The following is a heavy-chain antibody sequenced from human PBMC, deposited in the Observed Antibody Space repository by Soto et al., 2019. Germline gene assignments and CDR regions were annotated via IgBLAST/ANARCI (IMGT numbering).Heavy chain of an antibody. V-gene: IGHV3-30*04. J-gene: IGHJ4*03. CDR3: ASSLFGDLTNFDF. CDR2: ISFDGTKR. CDR1: GFTFRNYA. D-gene: IGHD4-17*01. Sequence: QVELVESGGGVVQPGRSLSLSCVASGFTFRNYAFHWVRQAPGKGLEWVAVISFDGTKRFYSDSVKGPFTISRDDSKSTLYLKMNSLRPEDTAVYYCASSLFGDLTNFDFWGHGTLVSVSS.